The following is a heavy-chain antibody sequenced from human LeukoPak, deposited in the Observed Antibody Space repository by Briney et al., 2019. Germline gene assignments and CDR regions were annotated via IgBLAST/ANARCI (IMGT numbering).Heavy chain of an antibody. V-gene: IGHV4-39*07. J-gene: IGHJ4*02. CDR2: IYYSGST. CDR3: ARPSDEDTAMGPFDY. D-gene: IGHD5-18*01. CDR1: GGSISSSSYY. Sequence: SETLSLTCTVSGGSISSSSYYWGWIRQPPGKGLEWIGSIYYSGSTYYNPSLKSRVTISVDTSKNQFSLKLSSVTAADTAVYYCARPSDEDTAMGPFDYWGQGTLVTVSS.